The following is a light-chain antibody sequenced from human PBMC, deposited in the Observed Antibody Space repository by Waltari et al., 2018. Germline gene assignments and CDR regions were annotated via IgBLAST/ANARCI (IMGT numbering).Light chain of an antibody. CDR1: QTVRSY. V-gene: IGKV3-11*01. CDR2: DAS. CDR3: QQRSNWPYT. J-gene: IGKJ2*01. Sequence: EIVLTQSPATLSLSPGERATLSCRASQTVRSYLAWDQQKPGQAPRLLIFDASSRATGIPAKFSGSGSGTDFTLTVSNLEPEDFAVYYCQQRSNWPYTFGQGTRVEIK.